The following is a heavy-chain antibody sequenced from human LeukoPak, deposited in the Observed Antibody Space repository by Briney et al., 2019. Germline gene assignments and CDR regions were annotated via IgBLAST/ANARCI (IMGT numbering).Heavy chain of an antibody. Sequence: PGESLRLSCAASGFTFSSYAMRWVRQAPGKGLEWVSTISGSGGGAYCADSVRGRFTISRDNSKNTLYLQMNSLRAEDTAVYYCAKDGVVTITFDYWGQGTLVTVSS. CDR2: ISGSGGGA. D-gene: IGHD3-16*01. V-gene: IGHV3-23*01. CDR1: GFTFSSYA. CDR3: AKDGVVTITFDY. J-gene: IGHJ4*02.